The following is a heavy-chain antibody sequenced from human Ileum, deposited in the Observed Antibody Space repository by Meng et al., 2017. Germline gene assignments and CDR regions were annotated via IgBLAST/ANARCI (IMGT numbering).Heavy chain of an antibody. V-gene: IGHV4-4*02. D-gene: IGHD7-27*01. Sequence: QVQPQESGPGLVQPSGTLPLTCTVSGAFIMGVNWWTWVRQTPGKGLEWIGEIHHSGSTNSIPSLKSRVTLSVDKSKNQFSLSMTSVTAADTAVYYCARGTGDIRVGFDYWGQGTLVTVSS. J-gene: IGHJ4*02. CDR1: GAFIMGVNW. CDR3: ARGTGDIRVGFDY. CDR2: IHHSGST.